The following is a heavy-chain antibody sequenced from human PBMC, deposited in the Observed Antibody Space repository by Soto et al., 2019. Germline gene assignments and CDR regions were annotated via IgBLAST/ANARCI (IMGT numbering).Heavy chain of an antibody. V-gene: IGHV4-59*01. CDR2: IYYSGST. J-gene: IGHJ4*02. CDR3: ARVPFFDKRLDY. D-gene: IGHD3-3*01. Sequence: SETLSLTCTVSGGSISSYYWSWIRQPPGKGLEWIGYIYYSGSTNYNPSLKSRVTISVDTSKNQFSLKLSSVTAADTAVYYCARVPFFDKRLDYWGQGTLVTVSS. CDR1: GGSISSYY.